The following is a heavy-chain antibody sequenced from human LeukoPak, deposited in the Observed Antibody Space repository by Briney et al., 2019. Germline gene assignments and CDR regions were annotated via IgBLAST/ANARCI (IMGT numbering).Heavy chain of an antibody. CDR3: AKAQDRLLWFGELSGPYFDY. CDR1: GFTFSNYA. V-gene: IGHV3-23*01. D-gene: IGHD3-10*01. CDR2: ISASGGST. J-gene: IGHJ4*02. Sequence: GGSLRLSCAAAGFTFSNYATSWVRQAPGKGLEWVSAISASGGSTYYADSVKGRFTISRDNSKNTLYLQINSLRAEDTAVYYCAKAQDRLLWFGELSGPYFDYWGQGTLVTVSS.